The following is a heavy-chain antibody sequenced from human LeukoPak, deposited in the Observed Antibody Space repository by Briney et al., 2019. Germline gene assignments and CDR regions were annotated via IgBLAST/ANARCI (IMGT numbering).Heavy chain of an antibody. D-gene: IGHD1-26*01. CDR3: ASGSIVGVLWG. CDR2: TYYSGST. V-gene: IGHV4-59*01. J-gene: IGHJ4*02. CDR1: GGSISTFY. Sequence: SETLSLTCTVSGGSISTFYWSWIRQPPGKGLEWIGYTYYSGSTNSNPSLKSRVTMSVDTSKNQFSLKLSSVTAADTAVYYCASGSIVGVLWGWGQGTLVTVSS.